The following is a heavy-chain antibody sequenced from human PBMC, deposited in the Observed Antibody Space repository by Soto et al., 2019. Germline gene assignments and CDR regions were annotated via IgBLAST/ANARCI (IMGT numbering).Heavy chain of an antibody. CDR2: ISSSGSTI. CDR3: ARVGVVVVAATPNFDY. Sequence: GGSLRLSCAASGFTFSDYYMSWIRQAPGKGLEWVSYISSSGSTIYYADSVKGRFTIARDNAKNSLYLQMNSLRAEDTAVYYCARVGVVVVAATPNFDYWGQGTLVTVSS. V-gene: IGHV3-11*01. CDR1: GFTFSDYY. D-gene: IGHD2-15*01. J-gene: IGHJ4*02.